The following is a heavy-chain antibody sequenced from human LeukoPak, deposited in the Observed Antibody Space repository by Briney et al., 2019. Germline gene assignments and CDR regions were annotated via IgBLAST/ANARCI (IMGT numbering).Heavy chain of an antibody. V-gene: IGHV1-24*01. J-gene: IGHJ2*01. CDR3: APSLPVVVTAHWYFDL. CDR2: FDPEDGET. Sequence: ASVKVSCKVSGYTLTELSMHWVRQAPGKGLEWMGGFDPEDGETIYAQKFQGRVTMTEDTSTDTAYMELRSLRSEDTAVYYCAPSLPVVVTAHWYFDLWGRGTLVTVSS. CDR1: GYTLTELS. D-gene: IGHD2-21*02.